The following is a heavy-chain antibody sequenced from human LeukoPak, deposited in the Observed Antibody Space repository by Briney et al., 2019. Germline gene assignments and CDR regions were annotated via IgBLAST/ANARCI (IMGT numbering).Heavy chain of an antibody. CDR1: GVTVSSNY. Sequence: GGSLRLSCAASGVTVSSNYMSWGRHVQEKGLEWVSVIYSGGSTYYADSVKGRFNISRDISKNTVYLQMNSLRAEDTAVYYCARSGVLRYFGNSWGQGTLVTVSS. V-gene: IGHV3-66*01. D-gene: IGHD3-9*01. J-gene: IGHJ4*02. CDR3: ARSGVLRYFGNS. CDR2: IYSGGST.